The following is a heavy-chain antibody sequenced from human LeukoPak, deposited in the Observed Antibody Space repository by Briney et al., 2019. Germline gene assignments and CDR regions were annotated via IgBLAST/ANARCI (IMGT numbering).Heavy chain of an antibody. CDR2: IYISGST. V-gene: IGHV4-4*07. J-gene: IGHJ4*02. CDR1: GDSISSYF. CDR3: ARGYYDSSGSYSLALFEY. Sequence: SETLSLTCTVSGDSISSYFWSWIRQPAGKGLEWIGRIYISGSTNYNPSLKSRVTVSVDTSKNQFSLKLTSVTAADTAVYYCARGYYDSSGSYSLALFEYWGQGILVTVSS. D-gene: IGHD3-22*01.